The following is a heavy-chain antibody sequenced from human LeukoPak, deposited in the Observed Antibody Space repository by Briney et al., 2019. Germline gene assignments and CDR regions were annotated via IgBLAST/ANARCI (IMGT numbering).Heavy chain of an antibody. CDR3: ARGSEDIVVVPAASAEYFQH. CDR1: GGTFSSYA. D-gene: IGHD2-2*01. V-gene: IGHV1-69*13. CDR2: IIPIFGTA. J-gene: IGHJ1*01. Sequence: SVKVCCKASGGTFSSYAISWERQAPGQGLEWMGGIIPIFGTANYAQKFQGRVTITSDESTSTAYMELSSLRSEDTAVYYCARGSEDIVVVPAASAEYFQHWGQGTLVTVSS.